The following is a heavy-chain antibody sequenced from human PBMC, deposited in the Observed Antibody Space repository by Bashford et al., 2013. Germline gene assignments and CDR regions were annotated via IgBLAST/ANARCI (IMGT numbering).Heavy chain of an antibody. V-gene: IGHV3-48*01. D-gene: IGHD6-19*01. CDR1: GFTFRVYA. CDR3: ARVGSGWVVFDI. Sequence: GGSLRLSCAASGFTFRVYAMNWFRRAPGKGLEWVSYINFSGSSTDYADSVKGRFTISRDNAKNSLYLQMNSLRAEDTAVYYCARVGSGWVVFDIVGPRDKWSPSPQ. J-gene: IGHJ3*02. CDR2: INFSGSST.